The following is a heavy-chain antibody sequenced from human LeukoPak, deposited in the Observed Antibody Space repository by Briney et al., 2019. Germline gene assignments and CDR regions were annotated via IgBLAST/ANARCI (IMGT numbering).Heavy chain of an antibody. Sequence: GRSLRLSCAASGFTFSSYAMHWVRQAPGKGLEWVAVISYHRSNKYYADSVKGRFTISRDNSKNTLYLQMNSLRAEDTAVYYCARDDEVVAATGTFDYWGQGTLVTVSS. J-gene: IGHJ4*02. CDR3: ARDDEVVAATGTFDY. CDR1: GFTFSSYA. V-gene: IGHV3-30*04. CDR2: ISYHRSNK. D-gene: IGHD2-15*01.